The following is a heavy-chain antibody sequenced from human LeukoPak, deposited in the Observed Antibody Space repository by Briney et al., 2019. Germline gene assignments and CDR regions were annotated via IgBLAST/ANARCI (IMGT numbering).Heavy chain of an antibody. V-gene: IGHV1-2*02. CDR3: ARSSRPCSGGSCYLYSYYYHNMDV. CDR1: GYTFTGYY. CDR2: INPNSGDT. D-gene: IGHD2-15*01. Sequence: ASVKVSCKASGYTFTGYYMHWVRQAPGQGLEWMGWINPNSGDTHYAQKFQGRVTMTRDTSISTAYVELSRLRSDDTAVYYCARSSRPCSGGSCYLYSYYYHNMDVWGKGTTVTISS. J-gene: IGHJ6*03.